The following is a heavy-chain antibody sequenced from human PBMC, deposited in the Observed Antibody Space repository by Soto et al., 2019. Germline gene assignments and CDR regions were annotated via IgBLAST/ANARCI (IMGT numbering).Heavy chain of an antibody. CDR3: ASTGAERNWFDP. Sequence: SETLSLTCTVSGDSIRSYYWTWIRQPPGRGLEWIGHVYYGGSTNYNPSLQSRVTISLDTSKNQFSLRLTSMTAADAAVYYCASTGAERNWFDPWGQGTLVTVSS. CDR2: VYYGGST. D-gene: IGHD4-17*01. V-gene: IGHV4-59*01. J-gene: IGHJ5*02. CDR1: GDSIRSYY.